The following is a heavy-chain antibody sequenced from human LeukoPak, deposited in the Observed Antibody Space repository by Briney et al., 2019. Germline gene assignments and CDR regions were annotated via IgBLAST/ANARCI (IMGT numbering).Heavy chain of an antibody. CDR2: INHSGST. CDR3: ASGSYCSGGSCYFG. CDR1: GGSFSGYY. V-gene: IGHV4-34*01. J-gene: IGHJ4*02. D-gene: IGHD2-15*01. Sequence: SETLSLTCAVYGGSFSGYYWSWIRQPPGKGLEWIGEINHSGSTNYNPSLKSRVTISVDTSKNQFSLKLSSVTTADTAVYYCASGSYCSGGSCYFGWGQGTLVTVSS.